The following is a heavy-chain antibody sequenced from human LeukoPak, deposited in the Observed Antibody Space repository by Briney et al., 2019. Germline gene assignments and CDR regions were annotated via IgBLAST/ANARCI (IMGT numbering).Heavy chain of an antibody. CDR2: IYYSGST. Sequence: SETLSLTCTVSGGSISSYYWSWIRQPPGKGLEWIGYIYYSGSTNYNPSLKSRVTISVDTSKNQFSLKLSSVTAADTAVYYCARATGITGTRFRTPTSNAFDIWGQGTMVTVSS. CDR1: GGSISSYY. J-gene: IGHJ3*02. D-gene: IGHD1-7*01. CDR3: ARATGITGTRFRTPTSNAFDI. V-gene: IGHV4-59*12.